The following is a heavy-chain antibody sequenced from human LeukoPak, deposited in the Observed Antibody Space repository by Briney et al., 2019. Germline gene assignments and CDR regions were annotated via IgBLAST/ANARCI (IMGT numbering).Heavy chain of an antibody. D-gene: IGHD6-13*01. J-gene: IGHJ6*03. CDR3: ATARGIAAAGTGSDDYYYYMDV. CDR2: INPNSGGT. V-gene: IGHV1-2*02. CDR1: GYTFTGYY. Sequence: GASVKVSCKASGYTFTGYYMHWVRQAPGQGLEWMGWINPNSGGTNYAQKFQGRVTMTRDTSISTAYMELSRLRSDDTAVYYCATARGIAAAGTGSDDYYYYMDVWGKGTTVTVSS.